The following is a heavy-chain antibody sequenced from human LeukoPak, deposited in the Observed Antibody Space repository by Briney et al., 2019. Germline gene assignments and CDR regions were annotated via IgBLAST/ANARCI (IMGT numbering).Heavy chain of an antibody. V-gene: IGHV3-48*01. Sequence: GGSLRLSCAASGFIFSSYSMNWVRQAPGKGLEWVSYISSSSNAIYYADSVKGRFTISRDNAKNSLYLQMDSLRAEDTAVYYCARVEDGDYEVDYWGQGTLVTVSS. CDR2: ISSSSNAI. CDR3: ARVEDGDYEVDY. J-gene: IGHJ4*02. D-gene: IGHD4-17*01. CDR1: GFIFSSYS.